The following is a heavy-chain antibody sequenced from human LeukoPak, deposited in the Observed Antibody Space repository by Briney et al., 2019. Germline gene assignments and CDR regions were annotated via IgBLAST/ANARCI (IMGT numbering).Heavy chain of an antibody. J-gene: IGHJ6*03. CDR1: GFTFSRHS. CDR2: ISSSSSYI. Sequence: GGSLRLSCAASGFTFSRHSINWVRQAPGKGLEWVSSISSSSSYIYYADSVKGRFTISRDNSKNTLYLQMNSLRAEDTAIYYCAKDTVKVTTIRRVPHYMDVWGKGTTVTISS. D-gene: IGHD5-12*01. CDR3: AKDTVKVTTIRRVPHYMDV. V-gene: IGHV3-21*01.